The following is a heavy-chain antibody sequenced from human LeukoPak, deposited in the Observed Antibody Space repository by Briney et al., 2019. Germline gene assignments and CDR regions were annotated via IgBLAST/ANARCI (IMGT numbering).Heavy chain of an antibody. V-gene: IGHV4-31*03. CDR3: ARDGGSDSYGSYYFDY. CDR1: GGSISSGGYY. Sequence: SETLPLTRTVSGGSISSGGYYWSWIRQHPGKGLEWIGYIYYSGSTYYNPSLKSRVTISVDTSKNQFSLKLSSVTAADTAVYYCARDGGSDSYGSYYFDYWGQGTLVTVSS. D-gene: IGHD5-18*01. J-gene: IGHJ4*02. CDR2: IYYSGST.